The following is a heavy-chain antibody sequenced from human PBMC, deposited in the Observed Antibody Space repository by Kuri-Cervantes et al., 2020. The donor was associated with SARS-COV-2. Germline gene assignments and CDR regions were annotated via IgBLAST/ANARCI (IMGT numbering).Heavy chain of an antibody. V-gene: IGHV4-38-2*02. CDR3: AKESLLPSPGFGVVITEGGFDY. CDR1: GSSISSGYY. CDR2: IYHSGGT. J-gene: IGHJ4*02. D-gene: IGHD3-3*01. Sequence: GSLRLSCTASGSSISSGYYWGWIRQPPGKGLEWIGSIYHSGGTYYNPSLKSRVTISVDTSKNQFSLKLSSVTDADTAVYYCAKESLLPSPGFGVVITEGGFDYWGQGTLVTVSS.